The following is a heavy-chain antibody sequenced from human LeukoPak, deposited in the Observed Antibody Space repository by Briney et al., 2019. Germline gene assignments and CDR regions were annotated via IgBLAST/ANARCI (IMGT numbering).Heavy chain of an antibody. D-gene: IGHD6-13*01. Sequence: ASETLSLTCTVSGGSVSSGGYYWSWIRQQPGKGLEWIGYIYYSGSTYYNPSLKSRVTISVDTSKNQFSLKLSSVTAADTAVYYCANSLAAADLYYGMDVWGQGTTVTVSS. CDR1: GGSVSSGGYY. CDR2: IYYSGST. V-gene: IGHV4-31*03. CDR3: ANSLAAADLYYGMDV. J-gene: IGHJ6*02.